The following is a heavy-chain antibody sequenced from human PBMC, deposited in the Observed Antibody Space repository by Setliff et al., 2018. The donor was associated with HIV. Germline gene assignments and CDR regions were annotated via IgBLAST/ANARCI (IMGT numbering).Heavy chain of an antibody. D-gene: IGHD5-12*01. CDR1: GFTFSSYG. Sequence: HPGGSLRLSCAASGFTFSSYGMHWVRQAPGKGLEWVAVIWYDGSNKYYADSVKGRFTISRDNSKNTLYLQMNSLRAEDTAVYYCAKAVGGGYAGYFDYWGQGTLVTVSS. V-gene: IGHV3-33*06. CDR3: AKAVGGGYAGYFDY. J-gene: IGHJ4*02. CDR2: IWYDGSNK.